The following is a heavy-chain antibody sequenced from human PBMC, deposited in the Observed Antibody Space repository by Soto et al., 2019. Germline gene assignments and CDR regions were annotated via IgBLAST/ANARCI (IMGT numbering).Heavy chain of an antibody. D-gene: IGHD2-21*01. CDR1: GDSISTFY. CDR2: IYDSGST. V-gene: IGHV4-59*08. Sequence: QVQLQESGPGLVEPSETLSLTCTVSGDSISTFYWSWIRQPPGKGLEWIGSIYDSGSTSYNPSFWSRVNISVDTSKNQCPLKLSSVTAADTAVYFCARQSGVFAPFDSWGQGTLVTVSS. CDR3: ARQSGVFAPFDS. J-gene: IGHJ4*02.